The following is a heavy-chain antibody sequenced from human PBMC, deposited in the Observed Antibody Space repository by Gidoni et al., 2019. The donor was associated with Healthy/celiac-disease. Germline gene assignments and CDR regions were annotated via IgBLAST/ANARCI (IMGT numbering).Heavy chain of an antibody. CDR3: ARLHPDTWANWAHFDY. CDR1: GYTFTSHG. J-gene: IGHJ4*02. V-gene: IGHV1-18*01. Sequence: QVQLVQPGAEVKMPGAPVKVSCKASGYTFTSHGISWVRQAPGQGLGWMGWISAYNGNTNYAQKLQGRVTMTTDTSTSTAYMELRSLRSDDTAVYYCARLHPDTWANWAHFDYWGQGTLVTVSS. D-gene: IGHD1-1*01. CDR2: ISAYNGNT.